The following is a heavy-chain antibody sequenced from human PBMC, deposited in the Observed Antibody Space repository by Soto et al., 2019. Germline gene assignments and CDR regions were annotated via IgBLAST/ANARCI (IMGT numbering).Heavy chain of an antibody. CDR2: IIPIPGTA. D-gene: IGHD2-2*01. CDR3: ARSQGSSTSLEIYYYYYYGMDV. Sequence: QVQLVQSGAEVKKPGSSVKVSCKASGGTCSSYAISWVREAPVQGLEWMGGIIPIPGTANYAQKFQGRVTITEDESTSTAYMELSSLRSEDTAVYYCARSQGSSTSLEIYYYYYYGMDVWGQGTTVTVSS. J-gene: IGHJ6*02. V-gene: IGHV1-69*01. CDR1: GGTCSSYA.